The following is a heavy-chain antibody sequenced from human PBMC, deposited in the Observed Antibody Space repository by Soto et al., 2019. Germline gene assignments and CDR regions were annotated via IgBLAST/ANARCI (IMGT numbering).Heavy chain of an antibody. CDR3: ARDYDRGDAFDI. D-gene: IGHD3-3*01. CDR2: INQDGSEK. V-gene: IGHV3-7*01. Sequence: EVQLVESGGGLVQPGGSLRLSCAASGFTFSSYWMSWVRQAPGQGLEWVANINQDGSEKYYVDSVKGRFTISRDNAKNSLYLQMNSLRAEDTAVYYCARDYDRGDAFDIWGQGTMVTVSS. CDR1: GFTFSSYW. J-gene: IGHJ3*02.